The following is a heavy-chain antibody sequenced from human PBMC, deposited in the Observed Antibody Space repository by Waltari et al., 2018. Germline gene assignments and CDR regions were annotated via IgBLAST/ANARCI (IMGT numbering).Heavy chain of an antibody. D-gene: IGHD2-2*01. CDR2: NTTTTGNQ. Sequence: QVQLVQSGSEWKKPGASVKVSCKAYGYSFTNYAINWVRQAPGEGLELMGWNTTTTGNQTYTRGFTSPFVVSLDTSVSTAYLQINDLKAEDTAIYYCAREGVPAAKIVVNWFDPWGQGTQVTVSS. CDR3: AREGVPAAKIVVNWFDP. CDR1: GYSFTNYA. J-gene: IGHJ5*02. V-gene: IGHV7-4-1*02.